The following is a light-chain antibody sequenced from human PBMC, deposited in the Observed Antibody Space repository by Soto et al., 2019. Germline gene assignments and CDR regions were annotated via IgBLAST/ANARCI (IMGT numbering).Light chain of an antibody. CDR1: ESVSRN. CDR2: DTS. J-gene: IGKJ5*01. Sequence: EVVLTQSPATLSLSPGERATLSCRASESVSRNLAWYQQKPGQAPRLLIYDTSNRATGIPPRFSGSGSGTDFTLTISSLEPEDFAVYYCHQYGSSPRTFGQGTRLEIK. V-gene: IGKV3-20*01. CDR3: HQYGSSPRT.